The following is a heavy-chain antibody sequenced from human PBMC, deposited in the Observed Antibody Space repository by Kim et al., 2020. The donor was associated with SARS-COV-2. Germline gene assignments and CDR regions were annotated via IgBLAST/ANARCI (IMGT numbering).Heavy chain of an antibody. J-gene: IGHJ6*02. CDR2: WYM. CDR3: ARGNYGMDV. Sequence: WYMNYARSVKSQITIHPDSTKNRSSLQLNSVAPEDTAVYYCARGNYGMDVWGQGTTVTVSS. V-gene: IGHV6-1*01.